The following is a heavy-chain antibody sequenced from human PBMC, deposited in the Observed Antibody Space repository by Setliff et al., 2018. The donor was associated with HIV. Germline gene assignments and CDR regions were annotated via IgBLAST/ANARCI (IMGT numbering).Heavy chain of an antibody. CDR2: IYYTGVT. CDR3: ARIVRWELVATSTFFYYYMDV. V-gene: IGHV4-39*01. Sequence: SETLSLTCTVSGGSISSRNHYWGWIRQPPGKGLEWIGSIYYTGVTYYNPSLRSRVTISVDTSKKQFSLNLSSVTAADTAVYYCARIVRWELVATSTFFYYYMDVWGKGTTVTVSS. CDR1: GGSISSRNHY. D-gene: IGHD1-26*01. J-gene: IGHJ6*03.